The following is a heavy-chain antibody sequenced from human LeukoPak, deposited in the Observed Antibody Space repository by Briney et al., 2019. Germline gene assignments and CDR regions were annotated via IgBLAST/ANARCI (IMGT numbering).Heavy chain of an antibody. CDR2: IRYDDSNK. Sequence: GGSLRLSCAASGFTFSNYSMHWVRQAPGKGLEWVSFIRYDDSNKDYADSVKGRFTISRDNAKNTLYLQMNSLRAEDTAVYYCAKNSRLGAITDAFDIWGHGTMVTIS. V-gene: IGHV3-30*02. D-gene: IGHD1-14*01. CDR3: AKNSRLGAITDAFDI. J-gene: IGHJ3*02. CDR1: GFTFSNYS.